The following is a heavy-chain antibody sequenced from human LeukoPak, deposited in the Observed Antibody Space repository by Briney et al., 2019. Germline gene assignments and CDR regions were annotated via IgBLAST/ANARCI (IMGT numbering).Heavy chain of an antibody. CDR2: ISGSGGST. V-gene: IGHV3-23*01. Sequence: GGSLRLSCAASGFTFSSYGMSWVRQAPGKGLEWVSAISGSGGSTYYADSVKGRFTISRDYAKNSLYLQMNSLRAEDTAVYYCARDQQIDPPSDYYYYMDVWGKGTTVTVSS. D-gene: IGHD2-2*01. CDR1: GFTFSSYG. CDR3: ARDQQIDPPSDYYYYMDV. J-gene: IGHJ6*03.